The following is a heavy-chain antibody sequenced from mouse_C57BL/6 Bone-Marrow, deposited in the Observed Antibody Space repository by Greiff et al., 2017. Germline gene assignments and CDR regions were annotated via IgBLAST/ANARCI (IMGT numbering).Heavy chain of an antibody. CDR3: ARTYYYGSSYPYYLDY. J-gene: IGHJ2*01. V-gene: IGHV1-78*01. CDR2: IYPRDGST. D-gene: IGHD1-1*01. CDR1: GYTFTDHT. Sequence: QVQLQQSDAELVKPGASVKISCKVSGYTFTDHTIHWMKQRPEQGLEWIGYIYPRDGSTKYNEKFKGKATLTADKSSSTTYMQLNRLTSEDSAVYFCARTYYYGSSYPYYLDYWGQGTTLTVSS.